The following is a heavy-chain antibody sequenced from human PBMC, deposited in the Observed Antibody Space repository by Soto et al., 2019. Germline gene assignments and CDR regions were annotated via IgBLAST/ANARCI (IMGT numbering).Heavy chain of an antibody. D-gene: IGHD3-16*01. CDR3: AREGGESSDGLYYFDS. CDR1: GGSTSSDNY. Sequence: SETLSLTCTVSGGSTSSDNYWSWIRQPPGKGLEWIGHIYYSGNTDYNPSLKSRLAISIDTSKNQFSLKLSSVTAANTAVYFCAREGGESSDGLYYFDSWGQGSLVTVSS. V-gene: IGHV4-30-4*01. J-gene: IGHJ4*02. CDR2: IYYSGNT.